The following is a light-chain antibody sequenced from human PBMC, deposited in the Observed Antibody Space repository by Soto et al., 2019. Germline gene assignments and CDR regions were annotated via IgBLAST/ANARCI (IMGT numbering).Light chain of an antibody. CDR3: QQYGSPPRT. CDR2: GAS. V-gene: IGKV3-20*01. Sequence: EIVLTQSPGTLSLSPGERATLSCRASQSVSSSYLAWYQQKPGQAPRLLIYGASNRITGIPDRFSGSGSGTDFTLTISRLEPEDFAVYHCQQYGSPPRTFGQGTKVEIK. CDR1: QSVSSSY. J-gene: IGKJ1*01.